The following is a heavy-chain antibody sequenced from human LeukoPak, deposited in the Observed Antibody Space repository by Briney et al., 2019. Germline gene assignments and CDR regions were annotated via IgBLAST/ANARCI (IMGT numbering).Heavy chain of an antibody. V-gene: IGHV1-69*05. CDR1: GGTFSSYA. D-gene: IGHD5-18*01. CDR2: IIPIFGTA. CDR3: AAGRGYSYGSPDY. J-gene: IGHJ4*02. Sequence: GAPVKVSCKASGGTFSSYAISWVRQAPGQGLEWMGGIIPIFGTANYAQKFQGRVTITTDESTSTAYMELSSLRSEDTAVYYCAAGRGYSYGSPDYWGQGTLVTVSS.